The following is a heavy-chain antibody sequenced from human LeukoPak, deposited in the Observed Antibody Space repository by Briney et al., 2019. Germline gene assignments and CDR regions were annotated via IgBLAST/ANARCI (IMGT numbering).Heavy chain of an antibody. CDR2: IYYSGST. Sequence: SETLSLTCTVSGGSISSGGYYWSWIRQHPGKGLEWIGYIYYSGSTYYNPSLKSRVTISVDTSKNQFSLKLSSVTAADTAVYYCARDGRRYSYEAPNFDYWGQGTLVAVSS. CDR3: ARDGRRYSYEAPNFDY. D-gene: IGHD5-18*01. J-gene: IGHJ4*02. V-gene: IGHV4-31*03. CDR1: GGSISSGGYY.